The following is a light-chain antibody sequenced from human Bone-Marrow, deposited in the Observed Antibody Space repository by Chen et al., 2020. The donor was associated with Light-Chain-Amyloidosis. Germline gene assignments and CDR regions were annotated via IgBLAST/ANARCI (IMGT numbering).Light chain of an antibody. CDR3: QVWDRSSDRPV. Sequence: SYVLTQPSSASVAPRQTATIACGGNNIGSTSVHWYQQTPGQAPLLVVYDYSDRPSGIPERLSGYKSGNTATLTISRVEAGDEADYYCQVWDRSSDRPVFGGGTKLTVL. CDR1: NIGSTS. V-gene: IGLV3-21*02. J-gene: IGLJ3*02. CDR2: DYS.